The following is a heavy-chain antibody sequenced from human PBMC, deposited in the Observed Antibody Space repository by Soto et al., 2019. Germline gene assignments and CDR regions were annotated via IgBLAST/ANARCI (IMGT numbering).Heavy chain of an antibody. Sequence: SETLSLTCTVSGGSISSYYWSWIRQPPGKGLEWIGYIYYSGSTNYNPSLKCRVTISVDTSKNQFSLKLSSVTAADTAVYYCARGTLTTFFDYWGQGTLVTVSS. CDR3: ARGTLTTFFDY. V-gene: IGHV4-59*01. CDR2: IYYSGST. CDR1: GGSISSYY. J-gene: IGHJ4*02.